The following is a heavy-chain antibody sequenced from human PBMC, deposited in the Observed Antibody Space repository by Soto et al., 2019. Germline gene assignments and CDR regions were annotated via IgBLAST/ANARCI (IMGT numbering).Heavy chain of an antibody. CDR1: GFTFSSYA. J-gene: IGHJ4*02. V-gene: IGHV3-30-3*01. CDR3: ARETFGY. CDR2: ISYDGSNK. Sequence: GGSLRLSCAASGFTFSSYAMHWVRQAPGKGLEWVAVISYDGSNKYYADSVKGRFTISRDNSKNTLYLQMNSLRAEDTAVYYCARETFGYWGQGTLVTVSS.